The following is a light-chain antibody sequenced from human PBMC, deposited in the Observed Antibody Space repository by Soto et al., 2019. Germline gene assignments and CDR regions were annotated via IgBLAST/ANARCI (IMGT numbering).Light chain of an antibody. Sequence: QSALTQPPSASGSPGQSVTISCAGSSSDVGAYNYVSWYQQYPGKAPKLILYEVTKRPSGVPDRFSGSKSGNTASLTVSDLRAEDEADYSCVSYGATKFFGGGTKVTVL. J-gene: IGLJ2*01. CDR2: EVT. CDR3: VSYGATKF. CDR1: SSDVGAYNY. V-gene: IGLV2-8*01.